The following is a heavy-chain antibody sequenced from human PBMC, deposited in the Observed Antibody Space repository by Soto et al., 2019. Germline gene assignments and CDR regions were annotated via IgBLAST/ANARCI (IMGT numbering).Heavy chain of an antibody. CDR3: ARGNRLGTYYYDS. CDR2: IFHTGST. J-gene: IGHJ4*02. D-gene: IGHD7-27*01. CDR1: GYSISNAGYS. V-gene: IGHV4-30-2*01. Sequence: SETLSLTCAVSGYSISNAGYSWSWVRQPPGEGLEWIGYIFHTGSTYYNPSLRSRVTISIDRSNNQFSLILSSVSAADTAVYYCARGNRLGTYYYDSWGQGALVTVS.